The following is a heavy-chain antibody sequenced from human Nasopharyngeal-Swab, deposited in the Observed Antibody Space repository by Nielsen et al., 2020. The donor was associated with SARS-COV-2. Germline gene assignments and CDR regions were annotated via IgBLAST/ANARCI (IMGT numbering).Heavy chain of an antibody. J-gene: IGHJ3*02. V-gene: IGHV3-33*08. CDR2: IWYDGSNK. CDR1: GFTFSSYA. D-gene: IGHD3-22*01. Sequence: GESLKISCATSGFTFSSYAMHWVRQAPGKGLEWVAVIWYDGSNKYYADSVKGRFTISRDNSKSTLYLQMNSLRAEDTAVYYCAREEPTHYYDSSGFEEDAFDIWGQGTMVTVSS. CDR3: AREEPTHYYDSSGFEEDAFDI.